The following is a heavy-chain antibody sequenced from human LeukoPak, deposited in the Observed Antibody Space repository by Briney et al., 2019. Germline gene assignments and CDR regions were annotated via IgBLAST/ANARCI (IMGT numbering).Heavy chain of an antibody. V-gene: IGHV3-23*01. CDR1: GFTFSSYA. J-gene: IGHJ4*02. CDR2: ITTAST. D-gene: IGHD3-16*01. CDR3: LRGIMTPDY. Sequence: GGSLRLSCVVSGFTFSSYAMSWVRQAPGKGLEWVSGITTASTYYADSVKGRFTISRDNSKNTLYLQMSSLRAEDTAVYYCLRGIMTPDYWGQGTLVTVSS.